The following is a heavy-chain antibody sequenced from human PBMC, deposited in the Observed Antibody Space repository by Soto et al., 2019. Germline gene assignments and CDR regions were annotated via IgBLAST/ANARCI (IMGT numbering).Heavy chain of an antibody. D-gene: IGHD6-19*01. Sequence: SETLSLTCTVSGGSINNYYWSWIRQPPGKGLEWIGYIYHSGSTDYNPSLKSRVTISVDTSKNQFSLKLSSVTAADTAVYYCARGVDRQWADYWGQGALVTVSS. CDR1: GGSINNYY. CDR3: ARGVDRQWADY. V-gene: IGHV4-59*01. J-gene: IGHJ4*02. CDR2: IYHSGST.